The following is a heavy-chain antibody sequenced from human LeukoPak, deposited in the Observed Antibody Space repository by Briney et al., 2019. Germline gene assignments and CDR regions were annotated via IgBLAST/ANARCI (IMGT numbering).Heavy chain of an antibody. J-gene: IGHJ4*02. CDR1: GGTFSSSA. Sequence: GSSVKVSCKASGGTFSSSATSWVRQAPGQGLEWMGGIIPIFHTPTYARKFQGRLTITAYESTNTAYMELSSLRSDDTAIYYCARELLPGGFADYWGQGTLVTVSS. D-gene: IGHD3-22*01. CDR2: IIPIFHTP. CDR3: ARELLPGGFADY. V-gene: IGHV1-69*01.